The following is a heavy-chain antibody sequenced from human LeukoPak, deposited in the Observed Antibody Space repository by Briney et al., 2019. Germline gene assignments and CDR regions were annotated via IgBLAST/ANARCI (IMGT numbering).Heavy chain of an antibody. Sequence: GGSLRLSCAASGFTFSNYAMNSVRQAPGGGLWWVSTSNSGGNTYYADSVKGRFTISRDNSKNMLYLQMNSLRAEDTAVYYCAKEPGFSRNFDSWGQGTLVTVSS. J-gene: IGHJ4*02. CDR3: AKEPGFSRNFDS. D-gene: IGHD2/OR15-2a*01. CDR2: SNSGGNT. V-gene: IGHV3-23*01. CDR1: GFTFSNYA.